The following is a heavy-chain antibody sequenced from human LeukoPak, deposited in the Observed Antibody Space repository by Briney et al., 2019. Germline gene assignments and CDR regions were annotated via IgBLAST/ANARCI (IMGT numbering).Heavy chain of an antibody. V-gene: IGHV3-48*01. CDR1: GFTFSSYS. CDR3: ARGNYDFWSGYDDAFDI. D-gene: IGHD3-3*01. J-gene: IGHJ3*02. CDR2: ISSSSSTI. Sequence: GGSLRLSCAASGFTFSSYSMNWVRQAPGKGLEWLSHISSSSSTIYYADSVKGRFTISRDNAKNSLYLQMNSLRAEDTAVYYCARGNYDFWSGYDDAFDIWGQGTMVTVSS.